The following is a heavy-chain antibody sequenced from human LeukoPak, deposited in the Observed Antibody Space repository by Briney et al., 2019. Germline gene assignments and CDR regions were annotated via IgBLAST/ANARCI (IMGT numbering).Heavy chain of an antibody. Sequence: ASVKVSCKASGYPFANYYIHWVRQAPGQGPEWMGWINPNSGGTNYAQKFQDWVTMTRETSISTAYMELRSLRSNDSAVYCCARDGEPYYYESRARAFDVWGQGTLVTVSS. V-gene: IGHV1-2*04. CDR1: GYPFANYY. D-gene: IGHD3-22*01. CDR2: INPNSGGT. CDR3: ARDGEPYYYESRARAFDV. J-gene: IGHJ3*01.